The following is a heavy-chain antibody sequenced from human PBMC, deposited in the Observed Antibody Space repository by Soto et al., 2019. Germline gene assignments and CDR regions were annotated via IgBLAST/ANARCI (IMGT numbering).Heavy chain of an antibody. J-gene: IGHJ6*03. V-gene: IGHV3-21*01. CDR1: GFTFSSYS. Sequence: EVQLVESGGGLVKPGGSLRLSCAASGFTFSSYSMNWVRQAPGKGLEWVSSISSSSSYIYYADSVKGRFTISRDNAKNSLYLQRNSLRAEDTAVYYCARDSSPYYYYYYMDVWGKGTTVTVAS. CDR2: ISSSSSYI. CDR3: ARDSSPYYYYYYMDV.